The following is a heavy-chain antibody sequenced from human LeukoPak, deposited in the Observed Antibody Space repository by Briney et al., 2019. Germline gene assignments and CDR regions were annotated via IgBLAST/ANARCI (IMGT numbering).Heavy chain of an antibody. J-gene: IGHJ6*03. Sequence: PSETLSLTCTVSGRSISSSYGSSTRQPPGEGLEWIGYIYYSRTTNYNPFLKSGVTISVDSSKNQFSLKLSSMTAADTAVYSCARGPSWDYYYYMDVWGKGTTVTISS. CDR1: GRSISSSY. D-gene: IGHD3-16*01. CDR2: IYYSRTT. CDR3: ARGPSWDYYYYMDV. V-gene: IGHV4-59*01.